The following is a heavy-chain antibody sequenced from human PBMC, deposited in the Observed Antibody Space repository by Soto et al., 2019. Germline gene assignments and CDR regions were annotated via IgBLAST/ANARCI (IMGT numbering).Heavy chain of an antibody. V-gene: IGHV3-30*18. Sequence: VESGGGVVQPGRSLRLSCAASGFNFSSYGMHWVRQAPGKGLEWVAVISYDGSNKYYADSVKARFTICRDNSKNTQYLQMNSLRDEDRAVYYCVKGRGFRQKHSVVDYWGQGTLVTVSS. J-gene: IGHJ4*01. CDR3: VKGRGFRQKHSVVDY. CDR2: ISYDGSNK. CDR1: GFNFSSYG.